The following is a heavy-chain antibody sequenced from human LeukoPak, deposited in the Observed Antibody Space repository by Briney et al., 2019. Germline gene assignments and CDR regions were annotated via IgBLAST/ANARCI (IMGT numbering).Heavy chain of an antibody. CDR3: AKEGAVARVGYFDQ. CDR2: IVGGGDTT. Sequence: GGSLRLSCVASGFTFTNYAVSWVRQSPGKGLEWVSAIVGGGDTTYYADSVKGRFTISRDNSKNTLYLQMNTLRAEDTAVYYCAKEGAVARVGYFDQWGQGTLVTVSS. CDR1: GFTFTNYA. D-gene: IGHD4-23*01. V-gene: IGHV3-23*01. J-gene: IGHJ4*02.